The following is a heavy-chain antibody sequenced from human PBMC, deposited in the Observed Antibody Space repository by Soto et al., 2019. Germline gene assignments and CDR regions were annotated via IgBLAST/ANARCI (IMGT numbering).Heavy chain of an antibody. CDR3: AKEGTGDFSESGYFDY. V-gene: IGHV1-46*01. D-gene: IGHD3-3*01. CDR2: INPSVGST. J-gene: IGHJ4*02. Sequence: ASVKVSCKASGYSFTSYYMYWVRQAPGQGLEWVGVINPSVGSTNYAQKFQGRVTMTRDTSTSTVYMELSSLRSEDTAVYYCAKEGTGDFSESGYFDYWGQGTLVTVSS. CDR1: GYSFTSYY.